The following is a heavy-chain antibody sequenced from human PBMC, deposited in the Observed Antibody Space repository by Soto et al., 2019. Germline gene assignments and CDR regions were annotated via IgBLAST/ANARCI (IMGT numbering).Heavy chain of an antibody. CDR1: GYTFTYDV. V-gene: IGHV1-45*02. CDR3: ASCSVVVPAAHDAFDI. D-gene: IGHD2-2*01. J-gene: IGHJ3*02. Sequence: SGKVSCKASGYTFTYDVMNWIRQARGQALEWMGWITPFNGTTNYPQKFQDRVTITRDTSMSTAYLELSSLRSEDTAMYYCASCSVVVPAAHDAFDIWGQGTMVTVSS. CDR2: ITPFNGTT.